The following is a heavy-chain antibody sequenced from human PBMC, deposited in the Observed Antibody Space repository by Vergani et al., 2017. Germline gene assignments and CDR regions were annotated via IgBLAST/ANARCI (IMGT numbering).Heavy chain of an antibody. CDR2: IYYSGST. J-gene: IGHJ5*02. V-gene: IGHV4-59*01. Sequence: QVQLQESGPGLVKPSETLSLTCTVSGGSISSYYWSWIRQPPGKGLEWIGYIYYSGSTNYNPSLKSRVTISVDTSKNQFPLKLSSVTAADTAVYYCARDHYCGGDCYYGWFDPWGQGTLVTVSS. D-gene: IGHD2-21*02. CDR1: GGSISSYY. CDR3: ARDHYCGGDCYYGWFDP.